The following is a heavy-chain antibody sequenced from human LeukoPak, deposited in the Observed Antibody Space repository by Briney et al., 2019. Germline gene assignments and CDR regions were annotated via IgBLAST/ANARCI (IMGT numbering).Heavy chain of an antibody. CDR1: GGSISSYY. D-gene: IGHD3-3*01. CDR3: ARGSYYDFWSGYYTGMSEYNWFDY. Sequence: SETLSLTCTVSGGSISSYYWSWIRQPPGKGLEWIGYIYYSGSTNYNPSLKSRVTISVDTSKNQFSLKLSSVTAADTVVYYCARGSYYDFWSGYYTGMSEYNWFDYWGQGTLVTVSS. CDR2: IYYSGST. J-gene: IGHJ5*01. V-gene: IGHV4-59*01.